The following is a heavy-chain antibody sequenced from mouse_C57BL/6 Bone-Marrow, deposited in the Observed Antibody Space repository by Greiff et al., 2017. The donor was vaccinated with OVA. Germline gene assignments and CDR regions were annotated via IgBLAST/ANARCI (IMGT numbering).Heavy chain of an antibody. CDR2: IDPENGDT. CDR1: GFNIKDDY. V-gene: IGHV14-4*01. J-gene: IGHJ3*01. D-gene: IGHD1-1*01. Sequence: EVQLHQSGAELVRPGASVKLSCTASGFNIKDDYMHWVKQRPEQGLEWIGWIDPENGDTEYASKFQGKATITADTSSNTAYLQLSSLTSEDTAVYYCTTGSSPWFAYWGQGTLVTVSA. CDR3: TTGSSPWFAY.